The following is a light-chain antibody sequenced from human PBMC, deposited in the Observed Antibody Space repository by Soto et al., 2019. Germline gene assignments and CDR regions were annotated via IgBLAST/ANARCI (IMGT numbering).Light chain of an antibody. Sequence: DIQMTQSPSTLSASVGDRVTITCRASQSISNWLAWYQQKPGKAPKLLIYKASTLERGVPSRFSGSGSGTDFTLTISSLHPDDFATYYCQQYNSYSPTFGQGTRVEIK. CDR2: KAS. CDR3: QQYNSYSPT. CDR1: QSISNW. J-gene: IGKJ1*01. V-gene: IGKV1-5*03.